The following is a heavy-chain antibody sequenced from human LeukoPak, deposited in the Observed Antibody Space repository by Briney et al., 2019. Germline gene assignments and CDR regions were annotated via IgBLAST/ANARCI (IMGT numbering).Heavy chain of an antibody. CDR2: IDWDDDK. J-gene: IGHJ4*02. Sequence: SGPALVKPTQTLTLTCTFSGFSLSTSGMCVSWVRQPPGKALEWLALIDWDDDKYYSTSLKTRLTISKDTSKNQLLLTTTNMDPVDTATYYCARAYYYDSSGYTFDYWGQGTLVTVSS. CDR3: ARAYYYDSSGYTFDY. CDR1: GFSLSTSGMC. V-gene: IGHV2-70*20. D-gene: IGHD3-22*01.